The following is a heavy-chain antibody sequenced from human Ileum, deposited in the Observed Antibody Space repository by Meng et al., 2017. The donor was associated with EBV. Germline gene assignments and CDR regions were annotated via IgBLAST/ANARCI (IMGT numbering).Heavy chain of an antibody. Sequence: QVQMLQSVDEIKKTGATVEVSCKASGYTFTSYAMNWVRQAPGQRLEWMGWINTGNGETKYSQKFQGRVTLTRDTSASTAYMELSSLRSEDTAVYYCASRPGIAVAGFDYWGQGTLVTVSS. CDR3: ASRPGIAVAGFDY. CDR1: GYTFTSYA. D-gene: IGHD6-19*01. J-gene: IGHJ4*02. V-gene: IGHV1-3*04. CDR2: INTGNGET.